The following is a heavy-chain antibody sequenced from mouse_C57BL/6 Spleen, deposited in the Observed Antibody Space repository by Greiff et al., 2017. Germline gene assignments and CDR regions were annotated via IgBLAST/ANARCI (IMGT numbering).Heavy chain of an antibody. V-gene: IGHV5-4*01. CDR1: GFTFSSYA. CDR2: ISAGGSYT. J-gene: IGHJ1*03. CDR3: ARYNGNYYWYFDV. Sequence: EVQLQESGGGLVKPGGSLKLSCAASGFTFSSYAMSWVRQTPEKRLEWVATISAGGSYTYYPDNVKGRFTISRDNAKNNLYLQMSHLKAEDTAMYYCARYNGNYYWYFDVWGTGTTVTVSS. D-gene: IGHD2-1*01.